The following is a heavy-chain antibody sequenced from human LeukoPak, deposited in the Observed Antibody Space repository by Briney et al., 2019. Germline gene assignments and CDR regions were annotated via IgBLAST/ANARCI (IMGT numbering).Heavy chain of an antibody. CDR2: ITYDGYYK. V-gene: IGHV3-30*03. Sequence: PGGSLRLSCAASGFTFTSYGMHWVRQAPGKGLEWVALITYDGYYKYYSDSVKGRFTISSDTSKNTLYLKMTSLRAEDTAVYYCTRDLSPVVRASPMGYWGQGTLVTVSS. CDR1: GFTFTSYG. J-gene: IGHJ4*02. D-gene: IGHD3-10*01. CDR3: TRDLSPVVRASPMGY.